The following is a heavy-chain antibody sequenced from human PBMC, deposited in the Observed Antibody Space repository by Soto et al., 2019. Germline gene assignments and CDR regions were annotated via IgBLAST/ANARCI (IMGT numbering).Heavy chain of an antibody. CDR3: ARFEMTSYDAFDI. CDR1: GGTFSSYT. D-gene: IGHD2-21*02. V-gene: IGHV1-69*02. CDR2: ISPIHGNT. J-gene: IGHJ3*02. Sequence: SVKVSCKASGGTFSSYTISWVRQAPGQGLEWMGWISPIHGNTNYAQKFQGRVTMTTDKSTSTAYMELRSLRSDDTAVYYCARFEMTSYDAFDIWGQGTMVTVSS.